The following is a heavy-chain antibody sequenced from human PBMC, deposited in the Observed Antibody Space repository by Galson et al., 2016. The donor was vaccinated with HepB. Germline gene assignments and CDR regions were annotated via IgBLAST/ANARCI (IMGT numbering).Heavy chain of an antibody. Sequence: SLRLSCAASGFAFSTSSMHWVRQAPGKGLECVSYISASGSTVYHADSVTGRFTISRDNAKNSLSLQMNSLRVEDTAVYYCARHLEYYCGSGLGHFDIWGQGAAVTVSS. V-gene: IGHV3-48*04. CDR1: GFAFSTSS. CDR2: ISASGSTV. CDR3: ARHLEYYCGSGLGHFDI. D-gene: IGHD3-10*01. J-gene: IGHJ3*02.